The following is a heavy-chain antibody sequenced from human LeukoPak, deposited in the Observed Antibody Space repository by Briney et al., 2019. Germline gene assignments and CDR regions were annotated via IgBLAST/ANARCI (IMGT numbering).Heavy chain of an antibody. D-gene: IGHD3-22*01. V-gene: IGHV4-30-4*01. CDR1: GGSISSGDYY. J-gene: IGHJ3*02. CDR3: ARAVAGTAKKYYYDSSANYAFDI. Sequence: SQTLSLTCTVSGGSISSGDYYWSWIRQPPGKGLEWIGYIYYSGSTYYNPSLKSRVTISVDTSKNQFSLKLSSVTAADTAVYYCARAVAGTAKKYYYDSSANYAFDIWGQGTMVTVSS. CDR2: IYYSGST.